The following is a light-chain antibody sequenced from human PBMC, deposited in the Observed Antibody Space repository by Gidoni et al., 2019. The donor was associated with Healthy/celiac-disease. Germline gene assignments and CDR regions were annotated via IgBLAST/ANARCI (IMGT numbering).Light chain of an antibody. CDR2: GAS. CDR1: QSVSSSY. CDR3: QQYGSSPLT. J-gene: IGKJ4*01. Sequence: IVLTQSPGTLSLSPGERATLSCRASQSVSSSYLAWYQQKPGQAPRLLIYGASSRATGIPDRFSGSGSGTDFTLTISRLEPEDFAVYYCQQYGSSPLTFGGXTKVEIK. V-gene: IGKV3-20*01.